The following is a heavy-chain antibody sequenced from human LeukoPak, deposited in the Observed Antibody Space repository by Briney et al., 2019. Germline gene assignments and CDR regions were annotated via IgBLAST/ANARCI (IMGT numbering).Heavy chain of an antibody. CDR3: AKTDGDYSALRGYFDY. V-gene: IGHV3-23*01. Sequence: GGSLRLSCAASGFTFSSYAMSWVRQAPGKGLEWVSAISGSGGSTYYADSVKGRFTISGDNSKNTLYLQMNSLRAEDTAVYYCAKTDGDYSALRGYFDYWGQGTLVTVSS. CDR1: GFTFSSYA. D-gene: IGHD4-17*01. CDR2: ISGSGGST. J-gene: IGHJ4*02.